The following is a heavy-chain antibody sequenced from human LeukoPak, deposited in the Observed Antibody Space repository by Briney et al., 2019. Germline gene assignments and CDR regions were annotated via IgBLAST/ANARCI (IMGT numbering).Heavy chain of an antibody. D-gene: IGHD3-10*01. CDR2: INPNSGGT. Sequence: ASVKVSCKASGYTFTGYYMHWVRQAPGQGLEWMGWINPNSGGTNYAQKFQGWVTMTRDTSISTAYMELSRLRSDETAVYYCAREGSWFGGGYFDYWGQGTLVTVSS. J-gene: IGHJ4*02. V-gene: IGHV1-2*04. CDR3: AREGSWFGGGYFDY. CDR1: GYTFTGYY.